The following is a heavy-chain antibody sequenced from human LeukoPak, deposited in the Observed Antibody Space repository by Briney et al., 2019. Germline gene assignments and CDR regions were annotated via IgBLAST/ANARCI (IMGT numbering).Heavy chain of an antibody. V-gene: IGHV1-69*04. J-gene: IGHJ6*02. CDR2: IIPVHDIT. D-gene: IGHD3-10*01. Sequence: ASVTVSCKASGGTFNSYAFDWVRQAPGQGLEWMGRIIPVHDITNYAQRFQGRVTITADKSTTTVYMELSNLRSEDTAVYYCASGSGSYLLYYYGMDVWGQGTTVTVSS. CDR3: ASGSGSYLLYYYGMDV. CDR1: GGTFNSYA.